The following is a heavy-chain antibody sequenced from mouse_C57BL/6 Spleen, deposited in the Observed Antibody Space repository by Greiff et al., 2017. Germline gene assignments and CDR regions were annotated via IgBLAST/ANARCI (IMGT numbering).Heavy chain of an antibody. J-gene: IGHJ4*01. CDR3: TRRKFPYYYAMDD. Sequence: DVQLQESGGGLVQPGGSMKLSCAASGFTFSDAWMDWVRQSPEKGLEWVAEIRNKANNHATYYAESVKGRFTISRDDSKSSVYLQMNSLRAEDTGIYYCTRRKFPYYYAMDDWGQGTSVTVSS. CDR2: IRNKANNHAT. V-gene: IGHV6-6*01. CDR1: GFTFSDAW.